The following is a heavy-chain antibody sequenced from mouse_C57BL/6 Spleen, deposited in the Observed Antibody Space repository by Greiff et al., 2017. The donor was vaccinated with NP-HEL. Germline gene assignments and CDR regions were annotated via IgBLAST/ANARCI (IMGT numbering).Heavy chain of an antibody. CDR2: INPGSGGT. CDR3: ASRFITAMDY. J-gene: IGHJ4*01. CDR1: GYAFTNYL. Sequence: VQLQESGAELVRPGTSVKVSCKASGYAFTNYLIEWVKQRPGQGLEWIGVINPGSGGTNYNEKFKGKATLTADKSSSTAYMQLSSLTSEDSAVYFCASRFITAMDYWGQGTSVTVSS. V-gene: IGHV1-54*01. D-gene: IGHD1-1*01.